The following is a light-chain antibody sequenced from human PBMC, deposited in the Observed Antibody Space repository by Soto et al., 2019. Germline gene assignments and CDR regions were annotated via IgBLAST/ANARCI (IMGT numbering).Light chain of an antibody. CDR2: GAS. CDR1: QSVSSN. Sequence: EIEMTQSPATLSVSPGERATLSCRASQSVSSNLAWYQQKPGQAPRLLIYGASTRATGIPARFSGSGSGTEFTLTINSLQSEDFAVYYCQQYGSSPRTFGQGTKLEIK. V-gene: IGKV3-15*01. CDR3: QQYGSSPRT. J-gene: IGKJ2*01.